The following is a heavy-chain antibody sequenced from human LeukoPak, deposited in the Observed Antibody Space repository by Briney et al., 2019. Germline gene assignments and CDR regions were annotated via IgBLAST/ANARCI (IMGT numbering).Heavy chain of an antibody. CDR2: IRSKANSYAT. Sequence: GGSLRLSCAASGFTFSGSAMHWVRQASGKGLEWVGRIRSKANSYATAYAASVKGRFTISRDDSKNTAYLQMNSLKTEDTAVYYCTITPWGSKQGFDIWGQGTMVTVSS. J-gene: IGHJ3*02. V-gene: IGHV3-73*01. CDR1: GFTFSGSA. D-gene: IGHD4-23*01. CDR3: TITPWGSKQGFDI.